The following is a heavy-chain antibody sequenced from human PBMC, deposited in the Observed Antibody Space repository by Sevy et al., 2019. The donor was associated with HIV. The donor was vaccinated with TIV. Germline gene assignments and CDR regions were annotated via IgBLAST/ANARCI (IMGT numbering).Heavy chain of an antibody. J-gene: IGHJ3*02. CDR2: IIRIFGTA. CDR3: ARCRDHYYDSSGLDAFDI. V-gene: IGHV1-69*06. CDR1: GGTFSSYA. D-gene: IGHD3-22*01. Sequence: ASVKVSCKASGGTFSSYAISWVRQAPGQGLEWMGGIIRIFGTANYGQKFQGRVTITADKSTSTAYMGLRSLRSEDTAVYYCARCRDHYYDSSGLDAFDIWGQGTMVTVSS.